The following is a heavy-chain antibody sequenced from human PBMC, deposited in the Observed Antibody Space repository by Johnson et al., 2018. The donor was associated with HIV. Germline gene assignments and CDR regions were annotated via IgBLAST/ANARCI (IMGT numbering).Heavy chain of an antibody. V-gene: IGHV3-30*03. CDR3: ARDEEVMYAMGAFDI. CDR1: GFTFSSYW. J-gene: IGHJ3*02. CDR2: ISYDGSTE. D-gene: IGHD2-8*02. Sequence: QMQLVESGGGLVQPGGSLRLSCAASGFTFSSYWMSWVRQAPGKGLEWVAVISYDGSTEYYADSVKGRFTISRDNSKNTLYLQMNSLRADDTAVYYCARDEEVMYAMGAFDIWGQGTMLTVSS.